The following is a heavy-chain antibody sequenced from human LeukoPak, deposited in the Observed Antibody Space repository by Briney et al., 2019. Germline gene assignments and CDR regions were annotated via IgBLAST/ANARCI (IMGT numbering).Heavy chain of an antibody. D-gene: IGHD1-7*01. V-gene: IGHV3-21*04. J-gene: IGHJ3*02. CDR3: ARESGTSALDAFDI. CDR2: ISSSSSYI. CDR1: GFTFSSYI. Sequence: GGSLRLSCAASGFTFSSYIMNWVRQAPGKGLEWVSSISSSSSYIYYADSVKGRFTISRDNAKNSLYLQMNSLRAEDTAVYYCARESGTSALDAFDIWGQGTMVTVSS.